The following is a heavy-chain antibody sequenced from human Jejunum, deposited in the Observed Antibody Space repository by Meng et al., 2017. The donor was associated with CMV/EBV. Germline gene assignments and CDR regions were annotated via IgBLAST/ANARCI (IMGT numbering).Heavy chain of an antibody. J-gene: IGHJ3*02. Sequence: DYYMSCIRQAPGKGLEWVSYISSRGSTIYYADSVKGRFTSSRDNAKNSLYLQMNSLRAEDRAVYYCARSKKTFNYDTSGPDAFDIWGQGTRVTVSS. CDR1: DYY. V-gene: IGHV3-11*01. CDR3: ARSKKTFNYDTSGPDAFDI. D-gene: IGHD3-22*01. CDR2: ISSRGSTI.